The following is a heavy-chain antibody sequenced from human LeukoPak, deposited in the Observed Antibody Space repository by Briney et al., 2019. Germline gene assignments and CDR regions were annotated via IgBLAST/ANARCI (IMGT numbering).Heavy chain of an antibody. V-gene: IGHV4-39*07. CDR3: ATEDHEVNAFDI. CDR1: GGSISSSSYY. J-gene: IGHJ3*02. Sequence: SETLSLTCTVSGGSISSSSYYWGWIRQPPGKGLEWIGSIYYSGSTYYNPSLKSRVAISVDTSKNQFSLKLSSVTAADTAVYYCATEDHEVNAFDIWGQGIMVTVSS. CDR2: IYYSGST. D-gene: IGHD1-14*01.